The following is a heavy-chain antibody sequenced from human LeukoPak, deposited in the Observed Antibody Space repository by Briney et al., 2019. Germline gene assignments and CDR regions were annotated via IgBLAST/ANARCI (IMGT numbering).Heavy chain of an antibody. J-gene: IGHJ4*02. CDR2: ISDGGST. Sequence: SETLSLTCTVSGGSISRYYWSWIRQPPGKGLEWIGYISDGGSTNYNPSLGSRITISIDASKNQFSLMLPSVTAADTAVYYCAGVAAVVDTRGFGFFDSWGQGTLATVSS. CDR3: AGVAAVVDTRGFGFFDS. CDR1: GGSISRYY. V-gene: IGHV4-59*01. D-gene: IGHD3-9*01.